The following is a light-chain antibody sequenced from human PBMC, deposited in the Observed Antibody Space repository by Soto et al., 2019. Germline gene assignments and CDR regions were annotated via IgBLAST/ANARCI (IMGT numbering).Light chain of an antibody. CDR1: LDIGSN. CDR2: SAS. J-gene: IGKJ5*01. Sequence: DIQLTQSPSFLSASVGDRVTVTCLASLDIGSNLAWYQRKPGKAPNLLIYSASTLQTDVPSRFSGSGSGAEFTLTIDSLQPEDFATYYCQQLHSNPITFGQGTRLEIK. V-gene: IGKV1-9*01. CDR3: QQLHSNPIT.